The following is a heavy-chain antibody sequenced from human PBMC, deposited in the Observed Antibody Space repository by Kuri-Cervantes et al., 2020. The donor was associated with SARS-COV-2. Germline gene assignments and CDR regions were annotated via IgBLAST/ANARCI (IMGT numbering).Heavy chain of an antibody. D-gene: IGHD6-6*01. CDR3: ARDLGSSTWIYYYYYMDV. CDR2: INSDGSST. Sequence: LSLTCAASGFTFSSYWMHWVRQAPGKGLVWVSRINSDGSSTSYADSVKGRFTISRDNAKNTLYLQMNSLRAEDTAVYYCARDLGSSTWIYYYYYMDVWGKGTTVTVSS. CDR1: GFTFSSYW. J-gene: IGHJ6*03. V-gene: IGHV3-74*01.